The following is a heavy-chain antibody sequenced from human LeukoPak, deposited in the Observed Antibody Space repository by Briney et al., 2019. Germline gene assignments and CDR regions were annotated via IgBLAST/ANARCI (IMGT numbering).Heavy chain of an antibody. CDR2: ISTYRGNT. V-gene: IGHV1-18*01. CDR1: GYTFIDYG. CDR3: ARDGSGTYFDY. D-gene: IGHD3-10*01. J-gene: IGHJ4*02. Sequence: ASVKVSCKASGYTFIDYGVSWVRQAPGQGLEWMGWISTYRGNTNFAEKFQGRVTVTTDTSTRTVYMELRSLRSEDTAVYYCARDGSGTYFDYWGQGTLVTVSS.